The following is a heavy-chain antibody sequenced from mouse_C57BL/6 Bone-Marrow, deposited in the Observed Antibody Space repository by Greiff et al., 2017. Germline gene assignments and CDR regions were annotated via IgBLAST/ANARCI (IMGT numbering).Heavy chain of an antibody. D-gene: IGHD1-1*01. Sequence: EVKLQESGAELVRPGASVKLSCTASGFNIKDDYMHWVKQRPEQGLEWIGWIDPENGDTEYASKFQGKATITADTSSNTAYLQLSSLTSEDTAVDYCTRDYYGTRFAYWGQGTLVTVSA. V-gene: IGHV14-4*01. CDR2: IDPENGDT. J-gene: IGHJ3*01. CDR3: TRDYYGTRFAY. CDR1: GFNIKDDY.